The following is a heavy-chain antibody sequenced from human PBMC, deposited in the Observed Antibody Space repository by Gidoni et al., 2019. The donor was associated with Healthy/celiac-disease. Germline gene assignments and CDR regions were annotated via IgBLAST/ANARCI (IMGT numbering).Heavy chain of an antibody. D-gene: IGHD3-10*01. CDR2: IWYDGSNK. CDR3: ARDTDGSGTVDY. J-gene: IGHJ4*02. Sequence: QVQLVESGGGVVQPGRSLRLSCAASGFPFSSYGMHWVRQAPGKGLEWVAVIWYDGSNKYYADSVKGRFNISRDNSKNTLYLQMNSRRAEDTAVYYCARDTDGSGTVDYWGQGTLVTVSS. CDR1: GFPFSSYG. V-gene: IGHV3-33*01.